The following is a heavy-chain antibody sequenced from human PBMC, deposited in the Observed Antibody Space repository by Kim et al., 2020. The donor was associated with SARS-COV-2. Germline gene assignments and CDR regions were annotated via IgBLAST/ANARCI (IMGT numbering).Heavy chain of an antibody. CDR2: ISSSSSTI. Sequence: GGSLRLSCAASGFTFSSYSMNWVRQAPGKGLEWVSYISSSSSTIYYADSVKGRFTISRDNAKNSLYLQMNSLRDEDTAVYYCAREGVAKSIYAFDIWGQGTMVTVSS. D-gene: IGHD3-3*01. CDR3: AREGVAKSIYAFDI. J-gene: IGHJ3*02. CDR1: GFTFSSYS. V-gene: IGHV3-48*02.